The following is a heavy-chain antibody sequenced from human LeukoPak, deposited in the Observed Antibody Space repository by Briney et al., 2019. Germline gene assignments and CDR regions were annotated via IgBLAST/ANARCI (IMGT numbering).Heavy chain of an antibody. D-gene: IGHD1-26*01. Sequence: PGGSLRLSCTASGFTFGDSAMSWVRQAPGKGLEWVSSISDSSSYIYYADSVRGRFTISRDNAKNSLYLQMNSLRAEDTAMYYCARADLSGSYFHPHFLDYWGQGTLVTVSS. CDR1: GFTFGDSA. J-gene: IGHJ4*02. CDR2: ISDSSSYI. CDR3: ARADLSGSYFHPHFLDY. V-gene: IGHV3-21*01.